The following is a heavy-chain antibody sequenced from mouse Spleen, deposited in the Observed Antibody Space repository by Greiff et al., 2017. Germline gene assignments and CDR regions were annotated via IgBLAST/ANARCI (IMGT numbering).Heavy chain of an antibody. CDR1: GDSITSGY. J-gene: IGHJ1*01. D-gene: IGHD2-4*01. CDR2: ISYSGST. V-gene: IGHV3-8*02. CDR3: ASLFPVLIYYDYGWYFDV. Sequence: EVHLVESGPSLVKPSQTLSLTCSVTGDSITSGYWNWIRKFPGNKLEYMGYISYSGSTYYNPSLKSRISITRDTSKNQYYLQLNSVTTEDTATYYCASLFPVLIYYDYGWYFDVWGAGTTVTVSS.